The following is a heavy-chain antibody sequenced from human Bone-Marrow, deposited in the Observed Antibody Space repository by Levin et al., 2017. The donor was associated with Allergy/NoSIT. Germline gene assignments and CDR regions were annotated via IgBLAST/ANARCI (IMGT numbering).Heavy chain of an antibody. V-gene: IGHV1-69*13. J-gene: IGHJ3*02. CDR1: GGTFSSFV. D-gene: IGHD6-13*01. CDR3: ARDVVGSSSYTFDI. CDR2: LIPIFGTA. Sequence: ASVKVSCKASGGTFSSFVITWVRQAPGQGLEWMGGLIPIFGTAIYAQKFQGRVSITADESTSTAYMELSSLRSEDTAVYYCARDVVGSSSYTFDIWGQGTMVTVSS.